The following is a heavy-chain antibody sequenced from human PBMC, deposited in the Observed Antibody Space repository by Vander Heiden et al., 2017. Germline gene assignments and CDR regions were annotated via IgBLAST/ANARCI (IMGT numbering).Heavy chain of an antibody. V-gene: IGHV3-13*01. CDR3: ARDDYYGGYGMDV. J-gene: IGHJ6*02. Sequence: EVQLVESGGGLVQPGGSLRLSCAASGFTFSSYDMHWVRQATGKGLELVSAIGTAGDTYYPGSVKGRFTISRENAKNSLYLQMNSLRAGDTAVYYCARDDYYGGYGMDVWGQGTTVTVSS. CDR1: GFTFSSYD. D-gene: IGHD3-10*01. CDR2: IGTAGDT.